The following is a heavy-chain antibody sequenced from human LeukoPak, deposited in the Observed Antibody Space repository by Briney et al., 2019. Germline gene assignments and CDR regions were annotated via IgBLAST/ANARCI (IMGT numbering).Heavy chain of an antibody. CDR1: GFTFSSYA. Sequence: GGPLRLSCAASGFTFSSYAMSWVRQAPGKGLEWVSYISSSGSTIYYADSVKGRFTISRDNAKNSLYLQMNSLRAEDTAVYYCARASMAVRPSDYWGQGTLVTVSS. V-gene: IGHV3-48*04. CDR2: ISSSGSTI. J-gene: IGHJ4*02. CDR3: ARASMAVRPSDY. D-gene: IGHD6-6*01.